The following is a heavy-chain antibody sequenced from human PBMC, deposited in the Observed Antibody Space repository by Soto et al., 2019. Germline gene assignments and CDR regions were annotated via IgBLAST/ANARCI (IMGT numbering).Heavy chain of an antibody. D-gene: IGHD2-8*01. CDR2: ISGYNGDT. Sequence: ASVKVSCKASGYIFTSYGISWVRQAPGQGLEWMGWISGYNGDTNYAQKVQGRVTMTIDTSTYTAYMELRSLTSDDTAIYYCAKNGQPPYYYYGMDVWGQGTTVTVSS. J-gene: IGHJ6*02. CDR1: GYIFTSYG. CDR3: AKNGQPPYYYYGMDV. V-gene: IGHV1-18*01.